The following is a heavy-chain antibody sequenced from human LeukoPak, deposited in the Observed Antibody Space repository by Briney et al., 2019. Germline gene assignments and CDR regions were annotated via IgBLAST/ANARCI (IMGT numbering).Heavy chain of an antibody. CDR2: ISSNGGST. D-gene: IGHD1-1*01. Sequence: PGGSLRLSCAASGFTFSSYAMHWVRQAPGKGLEYVSAISSNGGSTYYANSVKGRFTISRDNSKNTLYLQMGSLRAEDMAVYYCARLAGHDLDYWGQGTLVTVSS. V-gene: IGHV3-64*01. J-gene: IGHJ4*02. CDR3: ARLAGHDLDY. CDR1: GFTFSSYA.